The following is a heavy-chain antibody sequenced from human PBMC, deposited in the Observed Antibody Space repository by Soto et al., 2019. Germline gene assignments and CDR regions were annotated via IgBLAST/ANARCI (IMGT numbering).Heavy chain of an antibody. CDR3: ARDVVVAQDYDYGMDV. CDR1: GGSISSGDYY. J-gene: IGHJ6*02. V-gene: IGHV4-30-4*01. CDR2: IYYSGST. D-gene: IGHD2-15*01. Sequence: QVQLQESGPGLVKPSQTLSLTCTVSGGSISSGDYYWSWIRQPPGKGLEWIGYIYYSGSTYYNPSLKSRVTISVDTSKNQFSLKLSSVTAADTAVYYCARDVVVAQDYDYGMDVWGQGTTVTVSS.